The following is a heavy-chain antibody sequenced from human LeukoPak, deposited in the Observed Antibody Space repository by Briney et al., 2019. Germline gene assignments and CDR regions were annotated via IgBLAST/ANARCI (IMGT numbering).Heavy chain of an antibody. Sequence: GGSLRLSCAASGFTFSSYSMNWVRQAPGKGLEWVSYISSSSSTIYYADSVKGRFTISRDNAKNSLYLQMISLRDEETAVYYCARDLPPGSSGGYLWYWGQGTLVTGSS. J-gene: IGHJ4*02. CDR2: ISSSSSTI. CDR3: ARDLPPGSSGGYLWY. CDR1: GFTFSSYS. V-gene: IGHV3-48*02. D-gene: IGHD6-19*01.